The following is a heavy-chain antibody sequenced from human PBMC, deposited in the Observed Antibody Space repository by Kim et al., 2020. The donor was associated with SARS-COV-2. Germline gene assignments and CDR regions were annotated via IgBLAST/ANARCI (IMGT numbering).Heavy chain of an antibody. CDR1: GGSISSSSYY. Sequence: SETLSLTCTVSGGSISSSSYYWGWIRQPPGKGLEWIGSIYYSGSTYYNPSLKSRVTISVDTSKNQFSLKLSSVTAADTAVYYCASGYPTSDYYYYYGMDVWGQGTTVTVSS. V-gene: IGHV4-39*01. CDR2: IYYSGST. J-gene: IGHJ6*02. D-gene: IGHD5-18*01. CDR3: ASGYPTSDYYYYYGMDV.